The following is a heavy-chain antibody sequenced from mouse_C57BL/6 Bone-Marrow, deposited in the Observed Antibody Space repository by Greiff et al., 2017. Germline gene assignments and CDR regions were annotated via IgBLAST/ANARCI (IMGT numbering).Heavy chain of an antibody. V-gene: IGHV5-15*01. CDR1: GFTFSDYG. D-gene: IGHD1-3*01. Sequence: DVMLVESGGGLVQPGGSLKLSCAASGFTFSDYGMAWVRQAPRKGPEGVAFISNLAYSIYYADTVTGRFTISRENAKNTLYLEMSSLRSEDTAMYYCARHGRAHRMDYWGQGTSVTVSS. CDR2: ISNLAYSI. J-gene: IGHJ4*01. CDR3: ARHGRAHRMDY.